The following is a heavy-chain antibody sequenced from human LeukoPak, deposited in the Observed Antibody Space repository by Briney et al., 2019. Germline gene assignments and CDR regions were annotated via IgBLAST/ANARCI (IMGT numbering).Heavy chain of an antibody. Sequence: GGSLGLPCAASGFTFSSYCMHWVRHAPRKGLEWVAFIRYDGSNKYYADSVKGRFTISRDNSKNTLYLQMNSLRAEDTAVYYCATGGKTGLDYWGQGTLVTVSS. V-gene: IGHV3-30*02. J-gene: IGHJ4*02. CDR3: ATGGKTGLDY. CDR2: IRYDGSNK. D-gene: IGHD7-27*01. CDR1: GFTFSSYC.